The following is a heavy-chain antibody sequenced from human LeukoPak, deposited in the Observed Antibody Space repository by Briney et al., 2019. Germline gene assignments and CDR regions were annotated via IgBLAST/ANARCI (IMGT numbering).Heavy chain of an antibody. CDR3: AKVSKPPYPGYYYGMDV. V-gene: IGHV3-23*01. J-gene: IGHJ6*02. Sequence: PGGSLRLSCAASGFTFRNYAMHWVRQAPGKGLEWVSAISGSGGSTYYADSVKGRFTISRDNSKNTLYLQMNSLRAEDTAVYYCAKVSKPPYPGYYYGMDVWGQGTTVTVSS. CDR1: GFTFRNYA. CDR2: ISGSGGST. D-gene: IGHD5/OR15-5a*01.